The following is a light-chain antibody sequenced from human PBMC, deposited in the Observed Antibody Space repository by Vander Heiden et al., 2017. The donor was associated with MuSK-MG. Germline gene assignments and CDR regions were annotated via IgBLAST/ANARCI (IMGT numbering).Light chain of an antibody. V-gene: IGKV3-20*01. Sequence: EIVLTQSPGTLSLSPGDSATLSCRASQSVSSSYLAWYQQRPGQAPKLLIYGASIRATGIPDRFSGSGSETDFTLTISRLEPEDFAVYYCQQYNSSPQTFGQGTKVEIK. CDR2: GAS. CDR3: QQYNSSPQT. CDR1: QSVSSSY. J-gene: IGKJ1*01.